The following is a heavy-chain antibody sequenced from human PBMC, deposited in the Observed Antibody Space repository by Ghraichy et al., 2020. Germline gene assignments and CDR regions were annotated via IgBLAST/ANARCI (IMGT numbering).Heavy chain of an antibody. CDR2: ISGSGGST. CDR1: GFTFSNYV. D-gene: IGHD6-13*01. Sequence: GESLNISCAASGFTFSNYVMSWVRQAPGKGLEWVSGISGSGGSTYYTESLKGRFTIARDNSKNTLILQMNSLRAEDTAVYYCAKGIAAGTTTISYYYNGMDIWGQGTKVTVSS. CDR3: AKGIAAGTTTISYYYNGMDI. V-gene: IGHV3-23*01. J-gene: IGHJ6*02.